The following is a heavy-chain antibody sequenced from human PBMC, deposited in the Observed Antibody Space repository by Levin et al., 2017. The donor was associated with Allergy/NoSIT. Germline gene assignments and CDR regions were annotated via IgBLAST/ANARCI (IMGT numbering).Heavy chain of an antibody. D-gene: IGHD3-10*01. CDR3: ARRYYGLGTYYMDV. CDR2: IYRGGTT. V-gene: IGHV3-66*01. J-gene: IGHJ6*03. CDR1: GFTVSSNY. Sequence: GGSLRLSCAASGFTVSSNYMSWVRQAPGKGLEWVSLIYRGGTTYYADSVKGRFTISRDNSNNTLYLQMNSLRAEDTAVYYCARRYYGLGTYYMDVWGKATTVTVAS.